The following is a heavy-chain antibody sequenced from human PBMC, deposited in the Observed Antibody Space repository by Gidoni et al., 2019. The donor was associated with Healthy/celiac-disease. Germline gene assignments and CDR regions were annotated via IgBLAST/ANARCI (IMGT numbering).Heavy chain of an antibody. D-gene: IGHD3-22*01. CDR1: GGTFSSYA. CDR2: IIPIFGTA. CDR3: ARYYYDSSGYPDAFDI. J-gene: IGHJ3*02. Sequence: QVQLVQSGAEVKKPGSSVKVACKDSGGTFSSYAISWVRQSTGQGLEWMGGIIPIFGTANYAQKFQGRVTITADESTSTAYMELSSLRSEDTAVYYCARYYYDSSGYPDAFDIWGQGTMVTVSS. V-gene: IGHV1-69*01.